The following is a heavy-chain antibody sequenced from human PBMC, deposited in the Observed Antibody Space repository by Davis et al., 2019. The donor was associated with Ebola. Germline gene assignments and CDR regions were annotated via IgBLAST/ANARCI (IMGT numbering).Heavy chain of an antibody. Sequence: GESLKISCAASGFTFSSYAMNWVRQAPGKGLEWVSYISSSGNTIYSADSVKGRFTISRDNSKNTLYLQMNSLRAEDTAVYYCARARDFWSGYYTVGYFDYWGQGTLVTVSS. V-gene: IGHV3-48*01. CDR3: ARARDFWSGYYTVGYFDY. J-gene: IGHJ4*02. CDR1: GFTFSSYA. D-gene: IGHD3-3*01. CDR2: ISSSGNTI.